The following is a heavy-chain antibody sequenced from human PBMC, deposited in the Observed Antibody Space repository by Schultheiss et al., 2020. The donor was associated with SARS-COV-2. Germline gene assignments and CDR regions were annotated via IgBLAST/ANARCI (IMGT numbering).Heavy chain of an antibody. Sequence: GESLKISCAASGFTFDDYAMHWVRQAPGKGLEWVSVIYSGGSTYYADSVKGRFTISRDNSKNTLYLQMNSLRAEDTAVYYCARDRGSGWPDYYYYGMDVWGQGTTVTVSS. CDR1: GFTFDDYA. CDR2: IYSGGST. D-gene: IGHD6-19*01. CDR3: ARDRGSGWPDYYYYGMDV. V-gene: IGHV3-NL1*01. J-gene: IGHJ6*02.